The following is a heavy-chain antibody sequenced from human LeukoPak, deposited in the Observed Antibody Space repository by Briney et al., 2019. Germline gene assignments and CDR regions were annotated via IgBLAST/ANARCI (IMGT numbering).Heavy chain of an antibody. Sequence: GGSLRLSCAASGFTFSSYWMSWVRQAPGKGLEWVANIKQDGSERYYVDSVKGRFTISRDNAKNSLYLQMNSLRAEDTAVYYCAREFCSSTSCYYNYWGQGTLVTGSS. V-gene: IGHV3-7*01. CDR1: GFTFSSYW. CDR2: IKQDGSER. J-gene: IGHJ4*02. D-gene: IGHD2-2*01. CDR3: AREFCSSTSCYYNY.